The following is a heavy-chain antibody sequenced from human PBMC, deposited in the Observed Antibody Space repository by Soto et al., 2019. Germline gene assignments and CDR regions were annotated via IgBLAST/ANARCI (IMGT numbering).Heavy chain of an antibody. J-gene: IGHJ4*02. CDR2: IIPILGIA. V-gene: IGHV1-69*02. D-gene: IGHD6-13*01. CDR3: ARNAGYSSSWYAD. CDR1: GGTFSSYT. Sequence: QVQLVQSGAEVKKPGSSVKVSCKASGGTFSSYTISWVRQAPGQGLEWMGRIIPILGIANYAQKFQGRVTITADKSMSTAYMELSSLRSEDTAVYYCARNAGYSSSWYADWGQGTLVTVSS.